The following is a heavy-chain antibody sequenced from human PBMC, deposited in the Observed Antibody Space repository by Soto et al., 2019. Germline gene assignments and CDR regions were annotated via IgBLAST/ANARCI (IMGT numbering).Heavy chain of an antibody. V-gene: IGHV3-7*05. CDR1: GFTFGTYW. D-gene: IGHD6-6*01. CDR2: IKEDGSEQ. CDR3: ARDHLAARPHFDC. J-gene: IGHJ4*02. Sequence: GGSLRLSCAASGFTFGTYWMSWVRQAPGGGLEWVANIKEDGSEQYYVDSVKGRFTISRDNAKNSLSLQMNSLRAEDTAVYYCARDHLAARPHFDCWGQGTLVTVSS.